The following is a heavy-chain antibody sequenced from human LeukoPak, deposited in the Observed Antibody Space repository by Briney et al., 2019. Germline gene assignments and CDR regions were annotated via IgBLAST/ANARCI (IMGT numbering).Heavy chain of an antibody. V-gene: IGHV4-59*01. D-gene: IGHD4-11*01. J-gene: IGHJ5*02. CDR1: GGSIGTYY. CDR3: ARADFRLQPFDP. Sequence: KPSETLSLTCTVSGGSIGTYYWSWIRQPPGKGLEWIGYIYYSGRTNSNSSLKSRVTISLDTSKNQFSLKLTSVTVEDTAVYYCARADFRLQPFDPWGQGTPVTVSS. CDR2: IYYSGRT.